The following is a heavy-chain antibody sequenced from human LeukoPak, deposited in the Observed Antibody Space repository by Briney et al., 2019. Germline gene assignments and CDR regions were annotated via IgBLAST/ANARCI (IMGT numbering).Heavy chain of an antibody. J-gene: IGHJ3*02. CDR2: ISYDGSNK. CDR1: GFTFSSYA. CDR3: ARAISSGWYWGAFDI. D-gene: IGHD6-19*01. Sequence: GGSLRLSCVASGFTFSSYAMHWVRQAPGKGLEWVAVISYDGSNKYYADSVKGRFTISRDNSKNTLYLQMNSLRAEDTAVYYCARAISSGWYWGAFDIWGQGTMVTVSS. V-gene: IGHV3-30-3*01.